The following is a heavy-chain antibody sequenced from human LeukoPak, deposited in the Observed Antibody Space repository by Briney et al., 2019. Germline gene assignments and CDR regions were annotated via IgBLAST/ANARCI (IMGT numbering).Heavy chain of an antibody. J-gene: IGHJ2*01. CDR2: IKHDGSEE. D-gene: IGHD2-15*01. CDR1: GITFSSLW. Sequence: GGSLRLSCEISGITFSSLWMSWFRQAPGKGLEWVADIKHDGSEEHYVASAKGRFTISRDNAKLYLQMNSLRADDTAVYYCAGGQGWHFDLWGLGTLITVSS. V-gene: IGHV3-7*01. CDR3: AGGQGWHFDL.